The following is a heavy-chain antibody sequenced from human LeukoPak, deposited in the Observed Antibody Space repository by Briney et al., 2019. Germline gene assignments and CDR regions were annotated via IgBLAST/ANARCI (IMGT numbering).Heavy chain of an antibody. J-gene: IGHJ4*02. CDR3: ARGLNYSRRRDY. D-gene: IGHD6-13*01. CDR2: INHSGST. CDR1: GGSFSGYY. V-gene: IGHV4-34*01. Sequence: SETLSLTCAVYGGSFSGYYWSWIRQPPGKGLEWIGEINHSGSTNYNPSLKSRVTISVDTSKNQFSLKLSSVTAADTAVYYCARGLNYSRRRDYWGQGTLVTVSS.